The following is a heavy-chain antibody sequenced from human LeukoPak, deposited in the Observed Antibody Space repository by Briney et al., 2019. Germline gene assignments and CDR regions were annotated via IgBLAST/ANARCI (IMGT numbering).Heavy chain of an antibody. J-gene: IGHJ2*01. CDR3: ARLHPHWYFDL. V-gene: IGHV4-59*08. Sequence: SETLSLTCFVSGDSMSGYYWSWIRQPPGKGLEWIGYIHFSGSTDYNPSLKSRATNSIDKPRNQFSLKVTSVTASDTAMYYCARLHPHWYFDLWGRGTLVTVSS. CDR1: GDSMSGYY. CDR2: IHFSGST.